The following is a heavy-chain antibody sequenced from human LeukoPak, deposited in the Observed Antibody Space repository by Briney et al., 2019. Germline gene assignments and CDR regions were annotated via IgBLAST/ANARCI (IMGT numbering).Heavy chain of an antibody. J-gene: IGHJ4*02. Sequence: GGSVTLPCAACGFTFSRYAISWVGQAPGKGLEWVSAISGSGRSTYYADSVKGRFTISRDNSKTTLYLQMNSLRAEDTAVYYCAKVWIQLWPLYFDYWGQGTLVTVSS. D-gene: IGHD5-18*01. CDR3: AKVWIQLWPLYFDY. CDR2: ISGSGRST. CDR1: GFTFSRYA. V-gene: IGHV3-23*01.